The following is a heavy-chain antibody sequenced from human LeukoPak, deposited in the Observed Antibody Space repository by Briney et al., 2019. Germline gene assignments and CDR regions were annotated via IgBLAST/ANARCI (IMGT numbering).Heavy chain of an antibody. D-gene: IGHD1-1*01. CDR3: VRFENWNDPSGYQEY. CDR1: GYTYVLHG. CDR2: INSSGT. V-gene: IGHV1-2*06. J-gene: IGHJ4*02. Sequence: ASVKVSCKASGYTYVLHGISWVRQAPGQGLEWMGRINSSGTRYPQEFQGRVTMTRDTSISTAYMELTSLKSDDTAVYYCVRFENWNDPSGYQEYWGQGTLVTVSS.